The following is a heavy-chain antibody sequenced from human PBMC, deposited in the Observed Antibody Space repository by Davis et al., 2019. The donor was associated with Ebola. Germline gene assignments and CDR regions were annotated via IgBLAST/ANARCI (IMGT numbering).Heavy chain of an antibody. V-gene: IGHV3-66*01. CDR3: VRDYGWGFEV. J-gene: IGHJ3*01. CDR2: IYSGGNT. D-gene: IGHD3-10*01. Sequence: GGSLRPSCAGPGFIVSSNYMTWVRQVPGKGLEWVSVIYSGGNTYYGDSVKGRFTISRDNSKNTLYLQMNSLRIEDTAVYYCVRDYGWGFEVWGQGTMVTVSS. CDR1: GFIVSSNY.